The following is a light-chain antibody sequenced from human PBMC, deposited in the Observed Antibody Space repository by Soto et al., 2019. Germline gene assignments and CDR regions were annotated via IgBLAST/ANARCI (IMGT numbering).Light chain of an antibody. CDR1: QSISSY. CDR3: QQSYSTPPT. CDR2: AAS. V-gene: IGKV1-39*01. J-gene: IGKJ1*01. Sequence: EIQMTQSPSSLSASVGDRVTITCRASQSISSYLNWYQQKPGKAPKLLIYAASSLQSGVQSRFSGSGSGTDFTLTISSLQPEDFATYYCQQSYSTPPTFGQGTTVDIK.